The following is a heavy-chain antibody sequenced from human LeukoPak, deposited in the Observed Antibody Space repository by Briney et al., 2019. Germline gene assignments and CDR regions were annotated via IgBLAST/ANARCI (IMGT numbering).Heavy chain of an antibody. Sequence: GGSLRLSCAASGFTVSSNYMSWVRQAPGKGLEWVSVIYSGGSTYYADSVKGRFTISRDNSKNTLYLQMNSLRAEDTAVYYCARDGRWELPGTWGQGTLVTVSS. J-gene: IGHJ4*02. CDR2: IYSGGST. CDR3: ARDGRWELPGT. D-gene: IGHD1-26*01. V-gene: IGHV3-53*01. CDR1: GFTVSSNY.